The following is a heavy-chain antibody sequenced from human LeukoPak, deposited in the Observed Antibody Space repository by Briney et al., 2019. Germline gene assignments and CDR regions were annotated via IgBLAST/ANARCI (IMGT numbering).Heavy chain of an antibody. D-gene: IGHD1-7*01. CDR1: GGSISSGSYY. Sequence: SETLSLTCTVSGGSISSGSYYWSWIRQHPGTGLEWLGYIYYSGSTYYNPSLESRVTMSVDTSKNQFSLKLSFVTAADTAVYYCARALYNWNFFDPWGQGTLVTVSS. V-gene: IGHV4-31*03. CDR3: ARALYNWNFFDP. J-gene: IGHJ5*02. CDR2: IYYSGST.